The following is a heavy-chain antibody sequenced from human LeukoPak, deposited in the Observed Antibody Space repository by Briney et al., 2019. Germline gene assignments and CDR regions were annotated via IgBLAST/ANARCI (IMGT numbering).Heavy chain of an antibody. CDR1: GFTFSSYA. D-gene: IGHD6-6*01. CDR2: ISYDGSNK. Sequence: GGSLRLSCAASGFTFSSYAMHWVRQAPGKGLEWVAVISYDGSNKYYADSVKGRFTISRDNSKNTLYLQMNSLRAEDTAVYYCARLGIAARQIGYWGQGTLVTVSS. V-gene: IGHV3-30-3*01. CDR3: ARLGIAARQIGY. J-gene: IGHJ4*02.